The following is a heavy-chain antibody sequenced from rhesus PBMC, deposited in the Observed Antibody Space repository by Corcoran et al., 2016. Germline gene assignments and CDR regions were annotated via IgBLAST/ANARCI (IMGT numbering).Heavy chain of an antibody. CDR1: GGSISRSYW. Sequence: QASGPGLVKPSETLSVPCAVSGGSISRSYWSWIRQAPGKALEWLTSIYWNDGKSYRTSLKTRLTISKDTSKNQVVLTMTNMDPVDTATYYCARGRVHSNSVFDYWGQGVLVTVSS. V-gene: IGHV2-161*01. D-gene: IGHD4-23*01. CDR3: ARGRVHSNSVFDY. CDR2: IYWNDGK. J-gene: IGHJ4*01.